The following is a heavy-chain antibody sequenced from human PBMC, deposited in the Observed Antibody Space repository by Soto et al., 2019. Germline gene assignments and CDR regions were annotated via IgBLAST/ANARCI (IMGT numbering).Heavy chain of an antibody. CDR2: ITNTGAST. Sequence: QPGGSLRLSCAGSGFTFSSHAVSWVRQAPGKGLECVSSITNTGASTYYADSVKGRFTISRDNSKNTVYLQMNSLRAEDTAVYYCAKAGYGSGSYYTLSFDYWGQGSLVTVSS. D-gene: IGHD3-10*01. V-gene: IGHV3-23*01. J-gene: IGHJ4*02. CDR3: AKAGYGSGSYYTLSFDY. CDR1: GFTFSSHA.